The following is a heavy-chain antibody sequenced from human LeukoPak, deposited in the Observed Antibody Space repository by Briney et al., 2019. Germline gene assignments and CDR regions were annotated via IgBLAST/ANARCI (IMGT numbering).Heavy chain of an antibody. CDR1: GFTFSSYS. V-gene: IGHV3-48*04. CDR3: ARGGYCSGGSCYSYDWFDP. Sequence: GGSLRLSCAASGFTFSSYSMNWVRQAPGKGLEWVSSISSSGSTIYYADSVKGRFTISRDNAKNSLYLQMSSLRAEDTAAYYCARGGYCSGGSCYSYDWFDPWGQGTLVTVSS. D-gene: IGHD2-15*01. J-gene: IGHJ5*02. CDR2: ISSSGSTI.